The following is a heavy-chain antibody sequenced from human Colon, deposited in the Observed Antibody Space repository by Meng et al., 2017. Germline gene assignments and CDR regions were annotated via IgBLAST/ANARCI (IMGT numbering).Heavy chain of an antibody. V-gene: IGHV4-59*01. CDR2: INYSGGT. Sequence: HFRESGPGLVRPSETLSLICSVSGDSISRYYWNWIRQPPGKGLEWIGYINYSGGTKYNPSLKSRVSISVDRSKNQFPLKMSSLTAADTAVYYCARGEVYGDNFDVWGQGTMVTVSS. J-gene: IGHJ3*01. CDR1: GDSISRYY. CDR3: ARGEVYGDNFDV. D-gene: IGHD4-17*01.